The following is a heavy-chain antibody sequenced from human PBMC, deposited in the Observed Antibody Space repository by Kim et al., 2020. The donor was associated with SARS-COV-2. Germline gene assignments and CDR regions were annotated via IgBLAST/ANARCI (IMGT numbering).Heavy chain of an antibody. J-gene: IGHJ4*02. Sequence: GSNDYTPSLRSRVTISVDTSKNQFSLKLSSGIAADTAVYYCARITAARPDYWGQGTLVTVSS. CDR3: ARITAARPDY. CDR2: GSN. V-gene: IGHV4-39*01. D-gene: IGHD6-6*01.